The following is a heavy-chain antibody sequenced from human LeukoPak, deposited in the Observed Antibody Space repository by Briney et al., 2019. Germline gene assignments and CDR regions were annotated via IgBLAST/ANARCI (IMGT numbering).Heavy chain of an antibody. CDR1: GGSFSGYY. J-gene: IGHJ5*02. D-gene: IGHD3-10*01. CDR3: ARHRLMVRGPQRRCNWFDP. V-gene: IGHV4-34*01. Sequence: SETLSLTCAVYGGSFSGYYWSWIRQPPGKGLEWIGEINHSGSTNYNPSLKSRVTISVDTSKNQFSLKLSSVTAADTAVYYCARHRLMVRGPQRRCNWFDPWGQGTLVIVSS. CDR2: INHSGST.